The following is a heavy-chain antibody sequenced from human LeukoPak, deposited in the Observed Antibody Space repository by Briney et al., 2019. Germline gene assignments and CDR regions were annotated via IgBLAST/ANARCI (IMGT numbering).Heavy chain of an antibody. J-gene: IGHJ6*02. D-gene: IGHD6-13*01. V-gene: IGHV3-48*01. CDR3: AREDSSSWYLSNCYGMDV. CDR1: GFTFSSYS. CDR2: ISSSSSTI. Sequence: GGSLRLSCAASGFTFSSYSMNWVRQAPGKGLEWVSYISSSSSTIYYADSVKGRFTISRDNSKNTLYLQMNSLRAEDTAVYYCAREDSSSWYLSNCYGMDVWGQGTTVTVSS.